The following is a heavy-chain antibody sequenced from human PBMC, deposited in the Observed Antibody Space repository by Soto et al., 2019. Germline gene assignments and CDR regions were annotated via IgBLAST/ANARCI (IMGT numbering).Heavy chain of an antibody. J-gene: IGHJ6*02. Sequence: AGGSLRLSCAASGFTFSSYEMNWVRQAPGEWMEWLSYITSSGSPIYYADSVKGRFTISRDNAKNSLYLQMNGLRAEDTAVYYCARSGYFDSGGYPYYYYGMDVWGQGTTVTVSS. V-gene: IGHV3-48*03. CDR3: ARSGYFDSGGYPYYYYGMDV. CDR1: GFTFSSYE. D-gene: IGHD3-22*01. CDR2: ITSSGSPI.